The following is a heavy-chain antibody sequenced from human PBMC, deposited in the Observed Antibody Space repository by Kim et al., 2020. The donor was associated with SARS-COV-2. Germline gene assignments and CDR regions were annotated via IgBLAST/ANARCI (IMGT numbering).Heavy chain of an antibody. J-gene: IGHJ4*02. V-gene: IGHV5-10-1*01. CDR3: TRRVGRAAASDDF. D-gene: IGHD2-2*01. CDR1: GYSFTTYW. CDR2: IDPSDSYA. Sequence: GESLKISCRASGYSFTTYWIGWVRQVPGKGLEWMGRIDPSDSYADYSPSSQGHVTFSVDRSINTAYLQWSTLMAPDSAIYYCTRRVGRAAASDDFWGQGT.